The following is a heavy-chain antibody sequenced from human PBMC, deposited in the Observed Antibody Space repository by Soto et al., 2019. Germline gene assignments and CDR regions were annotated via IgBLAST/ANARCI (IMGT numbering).Heavy chain of an antibody. CDR3: ARPYGDYAPYYYYMDV. D-gene: IGHD4-17*01. CDR1: GYAFTSYD. CDR2: MNPNSGNT. J-gene: IGHJ6*03. Sequence: ASVKVSCKASGYAFTSYDINWVRQATGQGLEWMGWMNPNSGNTGYAQKFQGRVTMTRNTSISTAYMELSSLRSEDTAVYYCARPYGDYAPYYYYMDVWGKGTTVTVS. V-gene: IGHV1-8*01.